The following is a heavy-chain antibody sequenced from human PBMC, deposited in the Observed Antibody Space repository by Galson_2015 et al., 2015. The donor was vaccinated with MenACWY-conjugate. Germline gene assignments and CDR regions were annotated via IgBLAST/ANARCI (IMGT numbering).Heavy chain of an antibody. CDR2: IYYSGST. Sequence: SETLSLTCTVSGGSISSSYWSWIRRPPGKGLEWIGYIYYSGSTNCNPSLKSRVTISVDTSKNQFSLKLSSVTAADTAVYYCAREKGAGTYQGFDFWGQGTLVTVSS. V-gene: IGHV4-59*01. CDR3: AREKGAGTYQGFDF. D-gene: IGHD2-2*01. CDR1: GGSISSSY. J-gene: IGHJ3*01.